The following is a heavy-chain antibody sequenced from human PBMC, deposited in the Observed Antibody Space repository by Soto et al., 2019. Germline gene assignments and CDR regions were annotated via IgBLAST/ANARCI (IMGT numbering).Heavy chain of an antibody. V-gene: IGHV3-30*18. Sequence: QVQLVESGGGVVQPGRSLRLSCAASGFTFSSYGMHWVRQAPGKGLEWVAVISYDGSNKYYADSVKGRFTIPRDNSKNTLYLQMNSLRAEDTAVYYCAKITRGDPFDYWGQGTLVTVSS. CDR3: AKITRGDPFDY. CDR1: GFTFSSYG. CDR2: ISYDGSNK. D-gene: IGHD4-17*01. J-gene: IGHJ4*02.